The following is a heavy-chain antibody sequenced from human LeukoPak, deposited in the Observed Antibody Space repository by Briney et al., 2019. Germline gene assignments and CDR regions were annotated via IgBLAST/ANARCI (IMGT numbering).Heavy chain of an antibody. CDR2: MNPNRGST. CDR3: ARGAFPVTTPGSYYYPLDV. V-gene: IGHV1-8*01. Sequence: GASVKVSCKASGYTFSSYDINWVRQATGQGLEWMGWMNPNRGSTVYAQRFQGRVTMTTNTSITTAYMELSSLRSEDTALYYCARGAFPVTTPGSYYYPLDVWGQGTTVTVSS. D-gene: IGHD4-11*01. J-gene: IGHJ6*02. CDR1: GYTFSSYD.